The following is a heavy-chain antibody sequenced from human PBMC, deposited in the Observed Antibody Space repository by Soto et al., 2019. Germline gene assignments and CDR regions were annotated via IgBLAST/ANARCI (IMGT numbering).Heavy chain of an antibody. V-gene: IGHV5-51*01. CDR1: GYSFSNYW. CDR3: ARQDGGYYYDTSGYYSSMEV. Sequence: GDSLKISCMGSGYSFSNYWIGWVRQMPGKGLEGMGIIYPGDADTRYSPSFQRQVTISADKSSRTAYLQWSSLKPPDTAMYYFARQDGGYYYDTSGYYSSMEVWGPGTMVNVSS. CDR2: IYPGDADT. D-gene: IGHD3-22*01. J-gene: IGHJ6*01.